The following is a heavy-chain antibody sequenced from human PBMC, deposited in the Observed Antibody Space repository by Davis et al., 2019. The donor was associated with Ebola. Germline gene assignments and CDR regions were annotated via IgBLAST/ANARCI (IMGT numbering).Heavy chain of an antibody. CDR1: GFTFSDYY. V-gene: IGHV3-11*04. CDR3: ASSAVHHPPAS. D-gene: IGHD1-14*01. Sequence: GESLKISCAASGFTFSDYYMSWIRQAPGKGLEWVSYISSSGSTIYYADSVKGRFTISRDNAKNMLYLHMNSLRADDTAVYFCASSAVHHPPASWGQGTLVTVSS. CDR2: ISSSGSTI. J-gene: IGHJ1*01.